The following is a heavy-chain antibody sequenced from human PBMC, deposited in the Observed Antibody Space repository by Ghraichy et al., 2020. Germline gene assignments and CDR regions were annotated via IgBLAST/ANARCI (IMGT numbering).Heavy chain of an antibody. CDR3: AGLFIAAAGRRDWFDP. CDR1: EFTFSRYW. V-gene: IGHV3-74*01. J-gene: IGHJ5*02. CDR2: INSDGSRT. D-gene: IGHD6-13*01. Sequence: GGSLRLSCAASEFTFSRYWMHWVRQAPGKGLVWVSHINSDGSRTTYADSVKGRFTISRDNAKNTLYLQMNSLRAEDTAVYYCAGLFIAAAGRRDWFDPWGQGSLVTVSS.